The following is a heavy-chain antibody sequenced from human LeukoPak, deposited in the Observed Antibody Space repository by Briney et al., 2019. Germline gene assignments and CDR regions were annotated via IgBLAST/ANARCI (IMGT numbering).Heavy chain of an antibody. CDR1: GFTFSSYA. D-gene: IGHD3-22*01. J-gene: IGHJ3*02. CDR2: IIGSGGST. CDR3: AKPYYDSSTFDI. Sequence: GGSLRLSCAASGFTFSSYAMSWVRQAPGKGLEWVSAIIGSGGSTYYADSVKGRFTISRDNSKNTLYLQMNSLRAEDTAVYYCAKPYYDSSTFDIWGQGTMVTVSS. V-gene: IGHV3-23*01.